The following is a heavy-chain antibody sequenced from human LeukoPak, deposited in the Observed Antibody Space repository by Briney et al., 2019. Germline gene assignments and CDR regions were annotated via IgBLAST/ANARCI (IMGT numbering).Heavy chain of an antibody. CDR2: IYYSGST. Sequence: SETLSLTCTVSGVSISSSNSYWGWIRQPPGKGLEWIGSIYYSGSTYYNPSLKSRVTISVDTSKNQFSLKLSSVTAADTAVYYCARQGVYDYVWGSYSGYWGQGTLVTVSS. CDR3: ARQGVYDYVWGSYSGY. CDR1: GVSISSSNSY. J-gene: IGHJ4*02. V-gene: IGHV4-39*01. D-gene: IGHD3-16*01.